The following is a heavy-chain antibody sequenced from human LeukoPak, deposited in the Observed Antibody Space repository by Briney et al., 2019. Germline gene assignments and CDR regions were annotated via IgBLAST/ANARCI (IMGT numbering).Heavy chain of an antibody. CDR2: VTPIFGTA. J-gene: IGHJ4*02. Sequence: SVTVSCKASGGTFSRFTISWVRQAPGQGFEWMGGVTPIFGTANFAQRFQGRVSITADESTSTAFMELSSLRSEDTAVYYCAREWGLESSGFYYAYWGQGTLVTVSS. CDR3: AREWGLESSGFYYAY. V-gene: IGHV1-69*13. D-gene: IGHD3-22*01. CDR1: GGTFSRFT.